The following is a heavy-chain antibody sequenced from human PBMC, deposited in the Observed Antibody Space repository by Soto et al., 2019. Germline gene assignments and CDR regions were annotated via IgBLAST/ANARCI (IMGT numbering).Heavy chain of an antibody. V-gene: IGHV3-7*04. CDR1: GFTFSSYW. J-gene: IGHJ6*02. CDR2: IKQDGSEK. D-gene: IGHD4-17*01. CDR3: ARDGPRATVTTVPGRNGMDV. Sequence: EVQLVESGGGLVQPGGSLRLSCAASGFTFSSYWMSWVRQAPGKGLEWVANIKQDGSEKYYVDSVKGRFTISRDNAKNSLYLQMNRLRAEDTAVYYCARDGPRATVTTVPGRNGMDVWGQGTTVTVSS.